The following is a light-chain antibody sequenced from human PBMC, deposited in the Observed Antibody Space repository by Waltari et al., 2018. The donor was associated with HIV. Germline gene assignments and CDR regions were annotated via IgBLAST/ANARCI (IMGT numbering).Light chain of an antibody. CDR2: LGS. J-gene: IGKJ5*01. CDR1: QSLLHSNGYNY. V-gene: IGKV2-28*01. Sequence: DLVMTQTPLSLPVTPGEPASISCRSSQSLLHSNGYNYLEWYVQKPGQSPQLLIYLGSSRASGVPDRFSGSGSGTDFTLKLSRVEAEDVGVYYCMQALRAPPTFGQGTRLEIK. CDR3: MQALRAPPT.